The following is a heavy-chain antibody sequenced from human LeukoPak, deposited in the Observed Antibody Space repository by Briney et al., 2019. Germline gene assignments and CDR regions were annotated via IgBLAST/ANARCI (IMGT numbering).Heavy chain of an antibody. D-gene: IGHD3-10*01. CDR1: GGSISSYY. CDR3: ARVARENSIDY. CDR2: IYYSGST. V-gene: IGHV4-59*01. Sequence: SETLSLTCTVSGGSISSYYWSWIRQPPGKGLEWIGYIYYSGSTDYNPSLKSRVTISVDTSKNQFSLKLSSVTAADTAVYYCARVARENSIDYWGQGTLVTVSS. J-gene: IGHJ4*02.